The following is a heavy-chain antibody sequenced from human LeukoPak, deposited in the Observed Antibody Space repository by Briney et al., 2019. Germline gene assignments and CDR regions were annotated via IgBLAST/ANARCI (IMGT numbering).Heavy chain of an antibody. V-gene: IGHV4-59*08. CDR3: ARHAKGAAAGSNWFDP. J-gene: IGHJ5*02. CDR1: DDSISDYY. Sequence: SETLSLTCTVSDDSISDYYRGWIRQPPGKGLEWIGYFYNSGRSTYNPSLKSRVTISADTSKNQFSLKLSSVTAADTAVYYCARHAKGAAAGSNWFDPWGQGTLVTVSS. D-gene: IGHD6-13*01. CDR2: FYNSGRS.